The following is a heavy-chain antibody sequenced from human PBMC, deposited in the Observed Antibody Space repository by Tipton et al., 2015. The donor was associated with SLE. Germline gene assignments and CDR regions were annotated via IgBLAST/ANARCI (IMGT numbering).Heavy chain of an antibody. Sequence: GLVKPSQTLSLTCTVSGGSISGYYLSWSRQPAGKALEWLGHIYTSGGTSYNPSLESRVTMSVDTSKNQFSLKLSSVTAADTAVYYCARVGLYYYDASGLAPSNFPYYRDVRGRVPTVTVSS. D-gene: IGHD3-22*01. CDR2: IYTSGGT. V-gene: IGHV4-4*07. J-gene: IGHJ6*03. CDR3: ARVGLYYYDASGLAPSNFPYYRDV. CDR1: GGSISGYY.